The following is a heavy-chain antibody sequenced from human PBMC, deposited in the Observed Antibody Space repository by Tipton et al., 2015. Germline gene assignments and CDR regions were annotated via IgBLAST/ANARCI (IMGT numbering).Heavy chain of an antibody. Sequence: LRLSCTVSGGSVSSVSYYWGWIRQTPGKGLEWIGYISQRDGTNYNPSLKSRVTISTDTSKNQFFLNLTSVTAADTAVYFCARARGRHGGLFDSWGQGIPVTVSS. D-gene: IGHD4-23*01. CDR2: ISQRDGT. V-gene: IGHV4-61*01. CDR3: ARARGRHGGLFDS. CDR1: GGSVSSVSYY. J-gene: IGHJ4*02.